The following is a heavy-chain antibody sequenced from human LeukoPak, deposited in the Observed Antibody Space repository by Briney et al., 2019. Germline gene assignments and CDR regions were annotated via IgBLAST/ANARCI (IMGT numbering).Heavy chain of an antibody. CDR1: GGSISTYY. J-gene: IGHJ6*03. Sequence: SETLSLTCTVSGGSISTYYWIWIRQPPGKGLEWIGNIYYSGSTNYNPSLKSRVTISLDTSKNQFSLKLTSVTAADTAVYYCARAVEATQGGHYYYYYMDVWGKGATVTVSS. D-gene: IGHD1-26*01. V-gene: IGHV4-59*01. CDR2: IYYSGST. CDR3: ARAVEATQGGHYYYYYMDV.